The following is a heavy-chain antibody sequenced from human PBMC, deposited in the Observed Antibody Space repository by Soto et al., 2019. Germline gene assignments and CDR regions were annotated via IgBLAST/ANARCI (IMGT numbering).Heavy chain of an antibody. CDR2: ISSRSGTI. J-gene: IGHJ4*01. Sequence: PAGSLRLSCAASGFSFSDYYMTWIRQAPGQGLEWVSYISSRSGTIFYADSVKGRFTLSRDNSKNSMYLQMNSLRAEDTAVHYCAREVDRALVGSPHYFDYWGQGTLVTVSS. D-gene: IGHD5-18*01. CDR3: AREVDRALVGSPHYFDY. CDR1: GFSFSDYY. V-gene: IGHV3-11*01.